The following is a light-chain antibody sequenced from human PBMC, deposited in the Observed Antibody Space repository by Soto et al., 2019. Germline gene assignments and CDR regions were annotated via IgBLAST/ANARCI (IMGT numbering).Light chain of an antibody. J-gene: IGKJ4*01. V-gene: IGKV3-11*01. Sequence: EIVLTQSPATLSLSPGERATLSCGASQSVGTYLAWYQQKPGQAPRLLIYDASIRATGIPARFSGSGSGTDFTLTISSLEPEDFAVYYCQQRSNWPPLTFGEGTKVEIK. CDR2: DAS. CDR3: QQRSNWPPLT. CDR1: QSVGTY.